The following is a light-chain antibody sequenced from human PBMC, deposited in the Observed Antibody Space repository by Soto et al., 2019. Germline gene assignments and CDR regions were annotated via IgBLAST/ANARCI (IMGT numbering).Light chain of an antibody. CDR2: DVS. V-gene: IGLV2-11*01. CDR3: CSYAGSYTNWM. J-gene: IGLJ3*02. CDR1: TSDVGGYHY. Sequence: QSALTQPRSVSGSPGQSVTISCTGTTSDVGGYHYVSWYQQHPGKAPKLMIYDVSKRPSGVPDRFSGSKSGNTASLTISALQAEDEADYYCCSYAGSYTNWMLGGGTKVTVL.